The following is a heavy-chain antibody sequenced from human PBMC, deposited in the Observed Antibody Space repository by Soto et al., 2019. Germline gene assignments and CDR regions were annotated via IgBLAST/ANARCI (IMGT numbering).Heavy chain of an antibody. Sequence: SETLFLTCTVSGGSISSGGYYWSWIRQHPGKGLEWIGSIYYSGSTYYNPSLKSRVTISVDTSKNQFSLKLSSVTAADTAVYYCARRIVATITRRDCSGGSCYGPFDYWGQGTLVTVSS. D-gene: IGHD2-15*01. J-gene: IGHJ4*02. V-gene: IGHV4-39*01. CDR2: IYYSGST. CDR3: ARRIVATITRRDCSGGSCYGPFDY. CDR1: GGSISSGGYY.